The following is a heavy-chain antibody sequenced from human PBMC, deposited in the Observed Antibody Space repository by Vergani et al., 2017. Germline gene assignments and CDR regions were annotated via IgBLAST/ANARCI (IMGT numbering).Heavy chain of an antibody. CDR3: ATGSAHYDYSNYWLFDYYYYMDV. CDR1: GLNFNDAW. CDR2: IKSKTDGGTT. Sequence: EVQLVESGGGLLKPGDHVRLSCAVSGLNFNDAWMSWVRQAPGKGLEWVGRIKSKTDGGTTDYAAPVKGRFTISRDDSKNTLYLQMNSLKTEDTAVYYCATGSAHYDYSNYWLFDYYYYMDVWGKGTTVTVSS. J-gene: IGHJ6*03. V-gene: IGHV3-15*01. D-gene: IGHD4-11*01.